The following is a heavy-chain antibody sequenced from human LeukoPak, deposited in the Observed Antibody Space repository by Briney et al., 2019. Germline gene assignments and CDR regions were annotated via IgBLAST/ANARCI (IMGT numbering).Heavy chain of an antibody. D-gene: IGHD3-22*01. CDR3: ARGYDSSGYCFYY. J-gene: IGHJ4*02. CDR1: GFTFSSYG. Sequence: GRSLRLSCAASGFTFSSYGMHWVRQAPGKGLEWVAVISYDGSNEYYADSVKGRFTISRDNSKNTLYLQMNSLRAEDTAVYYCARGYDSSGYCFYYWGQGTLVTVSS. CDR2: ISYDGSNE. V-gene: IGHV3-30*03.